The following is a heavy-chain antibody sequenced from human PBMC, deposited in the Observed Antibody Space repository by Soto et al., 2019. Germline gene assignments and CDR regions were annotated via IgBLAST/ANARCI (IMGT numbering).Heavy chain of an antibody. D-gene: IGHD3-10*01. CDR3: ARSGYYGAPFDP. V-gene: IGHV4-61*01. CDR1: GGSVSSGSYY. CDR2: IYYSGST. J-gene: IGHJ5*02. Sequence: PSETLSLTCTVSGGSVSSGSYYWSWIRQPPGKGLEWIGYIYYSGSTNYNPSLKSRVTISVDTSKNQFSLKLSSVTAADTAVYYCARSGYYGAPFDPWGQGTLVTVSS.